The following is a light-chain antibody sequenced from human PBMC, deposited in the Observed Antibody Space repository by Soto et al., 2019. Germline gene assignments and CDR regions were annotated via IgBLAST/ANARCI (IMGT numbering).Light chain of an antibody. CDR3: SSYSSSMTLV. J-gene: IGLJ3*02. Sequence: QSVLTQPASVSGSPGQSITISCTGSSSDLGAYNYVSWYQQHPGKAPKLMIFDVSIRPSGVSHRFSGSKSGRTASLTISGLQAEDEADYYCSSYSSSMTLVFGGGTKLTVL. V-gene: IGLV2-14*03. CDR2: DVS. CDR1: SSDLGAYNY.